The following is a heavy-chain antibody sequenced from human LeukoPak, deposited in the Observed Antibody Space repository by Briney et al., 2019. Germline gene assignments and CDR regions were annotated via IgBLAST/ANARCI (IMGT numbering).Heavy chain of an antibody. CDR3: ARDHLWSFDY. CDR2: ITTGGDTT. CDR1: GFNFGIYG. J-gene: IGHJ4*02. Sequence: GGSLRLSCTASGFNFGIYGMHWVRQAPGKGLEWLSRITTGGDTTSYADSVKGRFTISRDNAQNPLYLQIHTLRAEDTAVYYCARDHLWSFDYWGQGTLVTVSS. D-gene: IGHD3-3*02. V-gene: IGHV3-48*04.